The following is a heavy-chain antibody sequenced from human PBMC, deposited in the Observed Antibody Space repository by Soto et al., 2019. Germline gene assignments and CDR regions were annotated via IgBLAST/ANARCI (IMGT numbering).Heavy chain of an antibody. CDR1: GYTFTSYG. J-gene: IGHJ3*02. CDR2: ISDYNGDT. V-gene: IGHV1-18*01. D-gene: IGHD3-22*01. Sequence: ASVKVSCKASGYTFTSYGISWVRQAPGQGLEWMGWISDYNGDTNYAQKFQGRVTMTTDTTTSTAYMELSSLRSEDTAVYYCAREGHYYDSSGYSDAFDIWGQGTMVTVSS. CDR3: AREGHYYDSSGYSDAFDI.